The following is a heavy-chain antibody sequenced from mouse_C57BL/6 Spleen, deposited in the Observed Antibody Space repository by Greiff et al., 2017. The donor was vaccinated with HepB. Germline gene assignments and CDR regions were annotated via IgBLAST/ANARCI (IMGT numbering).Heavy chain of an antibody. V-gene: IGHV1-80*01. Sequence: QVQLKQSGAELVKPGASVKISCKASGYAFSSYWMNWVKQRPGKGLEWIGQIYPGDGDTNYNGKFKGKATLTADKSSSTAYMQLSSLTSEDSAVYFCALTTVVATRYFDVWGTGTTVTVSS. D-gene: IGHD1-1*01. CDR3: ALTTVVATRYFDV. J-gene: IGHJ1*03. CDR1: GYAFSSYW. CDR2: IYPGDGDT.